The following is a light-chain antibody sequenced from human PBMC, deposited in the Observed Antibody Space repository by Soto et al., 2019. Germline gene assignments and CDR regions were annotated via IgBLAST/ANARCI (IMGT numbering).Light chain of an antibody. Sequence: EIVMTQSPVILSVSPGERATLSCRANQSISSNLAWYQQKPGQAPRLLIYGAATRATGIPARFSGSGSGTEFILTSSSLLSEDFAVYYCQMYNNWVGTFGGVTKVDIK. CDR2: GAA. CDR3: QMYNNWVGT. J-gene: IGKJ4*01. CDR1: QSISSN. V-gene: IGKV3-15*01.